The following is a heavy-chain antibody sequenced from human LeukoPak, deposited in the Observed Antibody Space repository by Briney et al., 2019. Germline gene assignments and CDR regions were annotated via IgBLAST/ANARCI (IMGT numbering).Heavy chain of an antibody. CDR3: AKGREYDFWSGYFTDY. CDR1: GFTFSSYA. V-gene: IGHV3-23*01. J-gene: IGHJ4*02. CDR2: ISGSAGST. D-gene: IGHD3-3*01. Sequence: GGSLRLSCAASGFTFSSYAMSWARQAPGKGLEWVSAISGSAGSTRSADSVKGRFTISRDNSKNTLYLQMNSLRAEDTAVYYCAKGREYDFWSGYFTDYWGQGTLVTVSS.